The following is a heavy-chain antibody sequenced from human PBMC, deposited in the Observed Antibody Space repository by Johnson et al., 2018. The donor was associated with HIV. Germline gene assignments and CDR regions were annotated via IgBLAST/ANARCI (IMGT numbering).Heavy chain of an antibody. J-gene: IGHJ3*02. CDR2: IRYDGSNK. CDR3: AIRTGAAAGAFDI. V-gene: IGHV3-30*02. D-gene: IGHD6-13*01. Sequence: QVQLVESGGGVVQPGGSLRLSCAASGFTFSSYGMHWVRQAPGKGLEWVAFIRYDGSNKYYADSVKGRFTISRDNSKNTLYLQMNSLRAEDTAVYYCAIRTGAAAGAFDIWGQGTMVTVSS. CDR1: GFTFSSYG.